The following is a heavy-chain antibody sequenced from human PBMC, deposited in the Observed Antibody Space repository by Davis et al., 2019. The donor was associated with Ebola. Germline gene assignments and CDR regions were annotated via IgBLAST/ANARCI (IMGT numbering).Heavy chain of an antibody. D-gene: IGHD2-15*01. V-gene: IGHV4-59*01. CDR2: IYYTGTT. CDR1: GGSISSDH. Sequence: SETLSLTCTVSGGSISSDHWSWIRQPPGKGLEWIGYIYYTGTTEYNPSLKSRVTISVDTSKNQFSLKLSSVTAADTAVYFCARFHCSGGRCYSGYYYYGMDVWGKGTTVTVSS. J-gene: IGHJ6*04. CDR3: ARFHCSGGRCYSGYYYYGMDV.